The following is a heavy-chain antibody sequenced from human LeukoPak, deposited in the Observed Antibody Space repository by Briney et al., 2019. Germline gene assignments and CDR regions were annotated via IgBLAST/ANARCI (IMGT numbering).Heavy chain of an antibody. V-gene: IGHV4-4*07. CDR1: GGSIDSHY. D-gene: IGHD3-22*01. Sequence: SETLSLTCTVSGGSIDSHYWSWNRQSAGKGLEWIGRFFTGGSTNYNPSLKSRVTISVDTSKNQFSLKLSSVTAADTAVYYCARAYYDSSGYSFYYYYGMDVWGQGTTVTVSS. J-gene: IGHJ6*02. CDR2: FFTGGST. CDR3: ARAYYDSSGYSFYYYYGMDV.